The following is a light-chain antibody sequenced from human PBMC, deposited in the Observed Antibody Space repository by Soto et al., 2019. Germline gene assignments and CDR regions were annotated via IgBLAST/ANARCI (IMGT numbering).Light chain of an antibody. V-gene: IGKV3-15*01. CDR3: QQSNNLPPLYT. J-gene: IGKJ2*01. CDR2: GAS. CDR1: QSVSSN. Sequence: EIVMKQSPATLSVSPGERDTLSCRASQSVSSNLAWYQQKPGQAPRLLIYGASTRANGIPTRFSGSGSGTEFTLTTSSLPSEDFGVYYCQQSNNLPPLYTLGQGTKLEIK.